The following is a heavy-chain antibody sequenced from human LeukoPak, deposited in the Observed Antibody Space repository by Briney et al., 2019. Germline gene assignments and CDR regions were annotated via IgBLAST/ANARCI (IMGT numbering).Heavy chain of an antibody. V-gene: IGHV4-59*01. Sequence: PSETLSLTCSVSGASLSSYYWTWIRQPPGKGLEWIGYMHYSEDTKYSPSLKPRVTISVDTSENQFSLKLTSATAADTAVYYCARVSRRYSSGWMIAFDIWGQGTMVTVSS. CDR1: GASLSSYY. CDR2: MHYSEDT. J-gene: IGHJ3*02. D-gene: IGHD6-19*01. CDR3: ARVSRRYSSGWMIAFDI.